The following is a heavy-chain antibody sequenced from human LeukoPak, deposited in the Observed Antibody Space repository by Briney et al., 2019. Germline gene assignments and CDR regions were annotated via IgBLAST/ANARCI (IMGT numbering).Heavy chain of an antibody. CDR3: AKDQTEYSGYDACGY. V-gene: IGHV3-30*18. CDR2: ISYDGSNK. CDR1: GFTFSSYG. D-gene: IGHD5-12*01. J-gene: IGHJ4*02. Sequence: PGGSLRLSCAASGFTFSSYGMHWVRQAPGKGLEWVAVISYDGSNKYYADSVKGRFTISRDNSKNTLYLQMNSLRAEDTAVYYCAKDQTEYSGYDACGYWGQGTLVTVSS.